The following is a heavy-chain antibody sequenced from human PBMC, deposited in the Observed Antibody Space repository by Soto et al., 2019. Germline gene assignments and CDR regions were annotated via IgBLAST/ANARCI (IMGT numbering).Heavy chain of an antibody. CDR2: IYSGGST. V-gene: IGHV3-66*01. Sequence: GSLRLSCAASGFTVSSNYMSWVRQAPGKGLEWVSVIYSGGSTYYADSVKGRFTISRDNSKNTLYLQMNSLRAEDTAVYYCARDGYCSSTSCLLRYYYYMDVWGKGTTVTVSS. J-gene: IGHJ6*03. D-gene: IGHD2-2*03. CDR3: ARDGYCSSTSCLLRYYYYMDV. CDR1: GFTVSSNY.